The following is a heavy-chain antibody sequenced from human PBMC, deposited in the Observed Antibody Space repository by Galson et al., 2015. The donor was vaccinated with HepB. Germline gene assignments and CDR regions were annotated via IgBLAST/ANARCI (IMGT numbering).Heavy chain of an antibody. CDR1: GFTVSSNY. CDR3: AKDGGTTRYYYYGMDV. Sequence: SLRLSCAASGFTVSSNYMSWVRQAPGKGLEWVSFIYTDGSTYYADSVKGRFTISGDNSKNTVYLQMDSLRAEDTAVYYCAKDGGTTRYYYYGMDVWGQGTTVTVSS. J-gene: IGHJ6*02. V-gene: IGHV3-66*02. CDR2: IYTDGST. D-gene: IGHD2/OR15-2a*01.